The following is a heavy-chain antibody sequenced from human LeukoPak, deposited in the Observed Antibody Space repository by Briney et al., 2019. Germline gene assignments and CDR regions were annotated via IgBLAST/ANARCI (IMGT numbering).Heavy chain of an antibody. D-gene: IGHD3-10*01. CDR2: IIPIFGTA. V-gene: IGHV1-69*05. CDR3: ASLNAGSDY. J-gene: IGHJ4*02. CDR1: GGTFSSYA. Sequence: ASVKVSCKASGGTFSSYANSWARQAPGQGLEWVGRIIPIFGTANYAQKFQGRVTITTDESTSTAYMELSSLRSEDTAVYYCASLNAGSDYWGQGTLVTVSS.